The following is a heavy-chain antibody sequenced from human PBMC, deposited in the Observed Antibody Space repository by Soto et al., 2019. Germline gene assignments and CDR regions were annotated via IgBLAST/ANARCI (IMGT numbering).Heavy chain of an antibody. CDR3: ARVPYCSSTSCYDGGLYYYYGMDV. Sequence: QVQLVESGGGVVQPGRSLRLSCAASGFTFSSYGMHWVRQAPGKGLEWVAVIWYDGSNKYYADSVKGRFTISRDNSKNAPYLQMNSLRAEDTAVYYCARVPYCSSTSCYDGGLYYYYGMDVWGQGTTVTVSS. V-gene: IGHV3-33*01. D-gene: IGHD2-2*01. CDR1: GFTFSSYG. CDR2: IWYDGSNK. J-gene: IGHJ6*02.